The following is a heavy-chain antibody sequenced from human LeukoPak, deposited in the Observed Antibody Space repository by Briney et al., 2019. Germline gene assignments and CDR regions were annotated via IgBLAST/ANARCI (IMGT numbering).Heavy chain of an antibody. CDR3: AKDLTYYDILTAYYTGDAFDF. CDR2: ISNSGGSA. V-gene: IGHV3-23*01. Sequence: GGSLRLSCAASGFTFSSYAMSWVRQAPGKGLERVSVISNSGGSASYADSVKGRFTISRDNSKNTLYLQMNSLRAEDTAVYYCAKDLTYYDILTAYYTGDAFDFWGQGTMVTVSS. CDR1: GFTFSSYA. J-gene: IGHJ3*01. D-gene: IGHD3-9*01.